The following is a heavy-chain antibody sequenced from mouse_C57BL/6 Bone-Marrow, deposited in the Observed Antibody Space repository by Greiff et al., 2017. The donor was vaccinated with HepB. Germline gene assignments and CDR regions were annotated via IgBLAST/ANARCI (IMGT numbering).Heavy chain of an antibody. D-gene: IGHD1-3*01. V-gene: IGHV1-55*01. CDR3: AREEGEKWYWYAMDY. Sequence: QVQLQQPGAELVKPGASVKMSCKASGYTFTSYWITWVKQRPGQGLEWIGDIYPGSGSTNYNEKFKSKATLTVDTSSITAYMQLSSLTSEDSAVYDYAREEGEKWYWYAMDYWGQGTSVTVSS. CDR1: GYTFTSYW. CDR2: IYPGSGST. J-gene: IGHJ4*01.